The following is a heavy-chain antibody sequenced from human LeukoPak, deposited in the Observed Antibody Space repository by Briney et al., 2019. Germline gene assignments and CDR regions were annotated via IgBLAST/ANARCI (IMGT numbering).Heavy chain of an antibody. D-gene: IGHD6-19*01. J-gene: IGHJ6*03. CDR2: IHPGDSDT. V-gene: IGHV5-51*01. CDR3: ARAGTYYYYHMDV. CDR1: GYSFTSYW. Sequence: GESLKISCKGSGYSFTSYWIGWVRQMPRKGLEWMAIIHPGDSDTRYSPSFQGQVTISADKSISTAYLQWSSLKASDTAIYYCARAGTYYYYHMDVWGKGTTVTVFS.